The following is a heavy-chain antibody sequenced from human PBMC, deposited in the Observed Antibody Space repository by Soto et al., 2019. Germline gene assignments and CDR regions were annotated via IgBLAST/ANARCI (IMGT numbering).Heavy chain of an antibody. CDR2: IIPIFGTA. CDR3: ARTFISYYYYYGMDV. J-gene: IGHJ6*02. D-gene: IGHD3-16*02. CDR1: GGTFSSYA. V-gene: IGHV1-69*13. Sequence: SVKVSCKASGGTFSSYAISWVRQAPGQGLEWMGGIIPIFGTANYAQKFQGRVTITADESTSTAYMELSSLRSEDTAVYYCARTFISYYYYYGMDVWRQGTTVTVSS.